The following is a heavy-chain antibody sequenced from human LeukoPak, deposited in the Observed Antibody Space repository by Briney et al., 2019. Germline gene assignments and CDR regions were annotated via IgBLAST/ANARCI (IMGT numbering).Heavy chain of an antibody. Sequence: SETLSLTCTVSGGSISSYYWNWIRQPPGKGLEWIGYIHYSGSTNHNPSLKSRVTMSVDTSKNQFSLRLSSVTAADTAVYYCARRPVQYSGYDAGNWFDPWGQGTLVTVSS. J-gene: IGHJ5*02. D-gene: IGHD5-12*01. V-gene: IGHV4-59*08. CDR3: ARRPVQYSGYDAGNWFDP. CDR2: IHYSGST. CDR1: GGSISSYY.